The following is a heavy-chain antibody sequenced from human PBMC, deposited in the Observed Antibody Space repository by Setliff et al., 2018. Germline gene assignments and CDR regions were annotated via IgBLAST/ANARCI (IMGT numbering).Heavy chain of an antibody. D-gene: IGHD3-9*01. Sequence: SETLSLTCTVSGYSISSGYYWGWIRQPPGKGLEWIGYIYYSGSTYYNPSLKSRVTISVDTSKNRFSLKLSSVTAADTAVYYCVRGANDILTTYALDIWGEGTMVTVSS. CDR1: GYSISSGYY. V-gene: IGHV4-38-2*02. J-gene: IGHJ3*02. CDR3: VRGANDILTTYALDI. CDR2: IYYSGST.